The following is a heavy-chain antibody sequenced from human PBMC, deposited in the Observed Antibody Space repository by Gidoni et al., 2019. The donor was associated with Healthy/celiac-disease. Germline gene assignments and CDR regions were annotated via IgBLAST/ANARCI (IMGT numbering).Heavy chain of an antibody. Sequence: EVQLVESGGGLVKPGGSLRLSGAAAGFTFSSYSMNWVRQAPGKGLEWLSSISSSSRYIYYADSVKGRFTISRDNAKNSLYLQMNSLRAEDTAVYYCARDTPATVLMVYAREGYFDYWGQGTLVTVSS. CDR2: ISSSSRYI. CDR1: GFTFSSYS. V-gene: IGHV3-21*01. CDR3: ARDTPATVLMVYAREGYFDY. D-gene: IGHD2-8*01. J-gene: IGHJ4*02.